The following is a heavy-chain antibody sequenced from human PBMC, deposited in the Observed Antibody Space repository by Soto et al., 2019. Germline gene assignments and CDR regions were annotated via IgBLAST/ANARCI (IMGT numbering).Heavy chain of an antibody. CDR3: ARHGGTGIAARPNP. CDR1: GGSISSGNYY. J-gene: IGHJ4*02. Sequence: PSETLSLTCTVSGGSISSGNYYWGWIRQPPGKGLEWIGSIYSSGSTYYNPSLNSRVTISVDTSKDQFSLRLTSVTAADTAFYYCARHGGTGIAARPNPRGQGTLVTVSS. D-gene: IGHD6-6*01. V-gene: IGHV4-39*01. CDR2: IYSSGST.